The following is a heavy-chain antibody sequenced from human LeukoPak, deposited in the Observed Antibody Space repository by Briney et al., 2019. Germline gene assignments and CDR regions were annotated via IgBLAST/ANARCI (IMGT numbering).Heavy chain of an antibody. CDR3: ARVTGESYAFDI. D-gene: IGHD7-27*01. Sequence: PGGSLRLSCAASGFTFSSYAMHWVRQAPGKGLEWVAVISYDGSNKYYADSVKGRFTISRDNSKNTLYLQMNSLRAEDTAVYYCARVTGESYAFDIWGQGTMVTVSS. J-gene: IGHJ3*02. CDR1: GFTFSSYA. CDR2: ISYDGSNK. V-gene: IGHV3-30-3*01.